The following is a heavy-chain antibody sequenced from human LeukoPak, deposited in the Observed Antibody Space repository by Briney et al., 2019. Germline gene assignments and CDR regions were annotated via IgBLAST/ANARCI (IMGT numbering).Heavy chain of an antibody. J-gene: IGHJ4*02. CDR2: INSDGSST. V-gene: IGHV3-74*01. CDR1: GFTFSSYS. D-gene: IGHD3-22*01. CDR3: ARVPDYYDSSGY. Sequence: GGSLRLSCAASGFTFSSYSMNWVRQAPGKGLVWVSRINSDGSSTTYADSVKGRFTISRDNAKNTLYLQMNSLRVEDTAVYYCARVPDYYDSSGYWGQETLVTVSS.